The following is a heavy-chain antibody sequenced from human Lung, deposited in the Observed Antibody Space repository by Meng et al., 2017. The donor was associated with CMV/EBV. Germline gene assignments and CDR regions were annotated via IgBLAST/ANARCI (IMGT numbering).Heavy chain of an antibody. CDR2: IWYDGSNK. D-gene: IGHD3-10*01. CDR3: AKDLTSFYYYGSGSSLDY. V-gene: IGHV3-33*06. CDR1: GFTFSSYG. Sequence: GGSLRLXCAASGFTFSSYGMHWVRQAPGKGLEWVAVIWYDGSNKYYADSVKGRFTISRDNSKNTLYLQMNSLRAEDTAVYYCAKDLTSFYYYGSGSSLDYWGQGPLVTFSS. J-gene: IGHJ4*02.